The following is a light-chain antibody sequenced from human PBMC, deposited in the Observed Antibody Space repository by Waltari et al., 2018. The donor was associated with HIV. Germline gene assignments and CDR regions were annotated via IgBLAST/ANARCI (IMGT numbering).Light chain of an antibody. V-gene: IGKV3-15*01. Sequence: DIVMMQSPGTLSVSPGERATLSCRASQSVSRNLAWYQQKPGQPPRLLIYGASTRATGIPARFIATGSGTEFTLTISSLQSEDFAVYYCQQYNIWPPLTFGGGTKVEMK. CDR2: GAS. CDR1: QSVSRN. CDR3: QQYNIWPPLT. J-gene: IGKJ4*01.